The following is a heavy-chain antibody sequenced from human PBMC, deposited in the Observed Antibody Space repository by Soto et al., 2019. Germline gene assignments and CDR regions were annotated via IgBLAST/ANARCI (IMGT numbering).Heavy chain of an antibody. CDR1: GYTFTSYG. CDR3: ARAAAANHVLLWFGELPY. CDR2: ISAYNGNT. D-gene: IGHD3-10*01. V-gene: IGHV1-18*01. J-gene: IGHJ4*02. Sequence: QVQLVQSGAEVKKPGASVKVSCKASGYTFTSYGISWVRQAPGQGLEWMGWISAYNGNTNYAQKLQGRVTMTTDTSTSTAYMELRSLRSDDTAVYYCARAAAANHVLLWFGELPYWGQGTLVTVSS.